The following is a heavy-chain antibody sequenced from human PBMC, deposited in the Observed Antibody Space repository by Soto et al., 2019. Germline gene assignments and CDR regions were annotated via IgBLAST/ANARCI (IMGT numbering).Heavy chain of an antibody. CDR3: AGEGGLSVEPPGVFDY. V-gene: IGHV1-18*01. J-gene: IGHJ4*02. CDR2: ISAYNGNT. Sequence: QVQLVQSGAEVKKPGASVKVSCKASGYTFTSYGISWVRQAPGQGLEWMGWISAYNGNTNYAQKLQGRVTMTTDTSTRTAYMELRSLRSDVTAVYYCAGEGGLSVEPPGVFDYWGQGTLVTVSS. D-gene: IGHD1-1*01. CDR1: GYTFTSYG.